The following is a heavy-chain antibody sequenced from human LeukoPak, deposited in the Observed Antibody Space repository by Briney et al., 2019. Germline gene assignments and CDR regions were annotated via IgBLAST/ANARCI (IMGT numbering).Heavy chain of an antibody. CDR2: ISTSSSYT. CDR3: ARPSHYGSGSYPAY. Sequence: GGSLRLSCAASGFTFSDYYMSWIRQAPGKGLEWVSYISTSSSYTNYADSVKGRFTISRDNTKNSLYLQMSSLRAEDTAVYYCARPSHYGSGSYPAYWGQGTLVTVSS. V-gene: IGHV3-11*03. D-gene: IGHD3-10*01. CDR1: GFTFSDYY. J-gene: IGHJ4*02.